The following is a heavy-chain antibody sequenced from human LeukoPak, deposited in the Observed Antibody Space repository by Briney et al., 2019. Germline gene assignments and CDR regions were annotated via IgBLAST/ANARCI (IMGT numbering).Heavy chain of an antibody. D-gene: IGHD1-26*01. Sequence: PSETLSLTCTVSGGSISDSSYYWSWIRQPAGKGLEWIGRIYTSGSTNYNPSLKSRVTISVDTSKNQFSLKLSSVTAADTAVYYCARGEGIVGATGIWGQGTMVTVSS. CDR1: GGSISDSSYY. CDR2: IYTSGST. CDR3: ARGEGIVGATGI. V-gene: IGHV4-61*02. J-gene: IGHJ3*02.